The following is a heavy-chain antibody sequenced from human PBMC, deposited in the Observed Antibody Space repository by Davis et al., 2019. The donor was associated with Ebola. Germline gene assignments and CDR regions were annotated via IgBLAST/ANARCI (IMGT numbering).Heavy chain of an antibody. CDR2: IYYSGST. CDR3: ERHVNPSEYYDFWSGAMNWFNP. CDR1: GGSISSSSYY. D-gene: IGHD3-3*01. J-gene: IGHJ5*02. V-gene: IGHV4-39*01. Sequence: MPSETLSLTCTVSGGSISSSSYYWGWIRQPPGKGLEWIGSIYYSGSTYYNPSLKSRVTISVDTSKNQFSLKLSSVTAAETAVYYCERHVNPSEYYDFWSGAMNWFNPWGQGTLVTVSS.